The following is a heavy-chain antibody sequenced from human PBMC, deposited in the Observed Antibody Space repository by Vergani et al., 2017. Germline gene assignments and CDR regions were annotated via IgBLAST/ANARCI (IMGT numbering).Heavy chain of an antibody. D-gene: IGHD3-22*01. CDR2: IYYSGST. CDR1: GGSISSYY. Sequence: QVQLQESGPGLVKPSETLSLTCTVSGGSISSYYWSWIRQPPGKGLEWIGYIYYSGSTNYNPSLKSRVTISVDTSKNQFSLKLSSVTAADTAVYYCARAGGYYYDSSGYRGRRFDYWGQGTLVTVSS. V-gene: IGHV4-59*01. CDR3: ARAGGYYYDSSGYRGRRFDY. J-gene: IGHJ4*02.